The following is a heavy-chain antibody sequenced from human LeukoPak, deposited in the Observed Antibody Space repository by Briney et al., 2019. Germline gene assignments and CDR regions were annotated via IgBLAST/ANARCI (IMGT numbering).Heavy chain of an antibody. J-gene: IGHJ6*03. CDR3: ARRWNYGRNYYIDV. V-gene: IGHV4-34*01. Sequence: PSETLSLTCAVYGGSFSNYYWSWIRQPPGKGLEWIGEINDSGRINYNPSLMSRVTVSVDTSKNQFSLRLTSVTATDTAVYYCARRWNYGRNYYIDVWGNGATVGVSS. CDR1: GGSFSNYY. CDR2: INDSGRI. D-gene: IGHD1-7*01.